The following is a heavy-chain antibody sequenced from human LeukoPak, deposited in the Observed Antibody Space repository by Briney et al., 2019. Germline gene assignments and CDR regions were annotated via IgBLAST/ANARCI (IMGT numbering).Heavy chain of an antibody. CDR1: GYTFTTYG. Sequence: GASVKVSCKASGYTFTTYGVSWVRQAPGQGLEWMGWFSAYSGNTNYAQKLQGRLTLTTDTSTSTAYMELRSLRSDDTAVYYCARDDSGTWGGYYFDYWGQGTLVTVSS. J-gene: IGHJ4*02. V-gene: IGHV1-18*01. D-gene: IGHD1-26*01. CDR2: FSAYSGNT. CDR3: ARDDSGTWGGYYFDY.